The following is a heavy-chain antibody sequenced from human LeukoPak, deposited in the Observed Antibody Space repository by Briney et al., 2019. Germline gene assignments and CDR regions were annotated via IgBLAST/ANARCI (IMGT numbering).Heavy chain of an antibody. CDR2: ISSSSSTI. CDR3: ARASSNWYDFDY. V-gene: IGHV3-48*04. J-gene: IGHJ4*02. D-gene: IGHD6-13*01. CDR1: GFTFSSYS. Sequence: GGSLRLSCAASGFTFSSYSMNWVRQAPGKGLEWVSSISSSSSTIYYADSVKGRFTISRDNAKNSLYLQMNSLRAEDTAVYYCARASSNWYDFDYWGQGTLVTVSS.